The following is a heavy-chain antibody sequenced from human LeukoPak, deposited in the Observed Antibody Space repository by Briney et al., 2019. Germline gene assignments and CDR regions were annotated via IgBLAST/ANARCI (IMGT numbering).Heavy chain of an antibody. D-gene: IGHD2-2*01. CDR3: ARGSFRSSTKILYGMDA. CDR1: GYTFTGYY. CDR2: INPNSGGT. J-gene: IGHJ6*02. V-gene: IGHV1-2*04. Sequence: GASVKVSCKASGYTFTGYYMHWVRQAPGQGLEWMGWINPNSGGTNYAQKFQGWVTMTRDTSISTAYMELSRLRSDDTAVYYCARGSFRSSTKILYGMDAWGQGTTVTVSS.